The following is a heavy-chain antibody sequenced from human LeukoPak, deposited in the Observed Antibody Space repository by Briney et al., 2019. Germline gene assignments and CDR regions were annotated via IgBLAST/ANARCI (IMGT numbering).Heavy chain of an antibody. Sequence: GGSLRLSCAASGFTFGSYAMHWVRQAPGRGLEWVAGIPYDGTNKYYADSVKGRFTISRDNSKNTLYLQMNSLRTDDTAVYYCARESPACGEDCYSDYWGQGTLVTVSS. J-gene: IGHJ4*02. V-gene: IGHV3-30-3*01. CDR1: GFTFGSYA. CDR2: IPYDGTNK. CDR3: ARESPACGEDCYSDY. D-gene: IGHD2-21*02.